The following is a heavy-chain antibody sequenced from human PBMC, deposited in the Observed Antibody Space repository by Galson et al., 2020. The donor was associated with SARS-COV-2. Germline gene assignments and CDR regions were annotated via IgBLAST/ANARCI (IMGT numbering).Heavy chain of an antibody. D-gene: IGHD3-22*01. CDR2: INPNSGGT. V-gene: IGHV1-2*02. Sequence: ASVKVSCKASGYTFTGYYMHWVRQAPGQGLEWMGWINPNSGGTNYAQKFQGRVTMTRDTSISTAYMELSRLRSDDTAVYYWARGHYYDSSGYLDAFDIWGQGTMVTVSS. J-gene: IGHJ3*02. CDR1: GYTFTGYY. CDR3: ARGHYYDSSGYLDAFDI.